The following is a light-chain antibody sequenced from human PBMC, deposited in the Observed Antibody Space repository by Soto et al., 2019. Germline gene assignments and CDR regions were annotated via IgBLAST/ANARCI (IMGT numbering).Light chain of an antibody. CDR2: GAS. J-gene: IGKJ3*01. Sequence: EIVMTQSPATLSVSPGERATLSCRASQSVSSNLAWYQQKPGQAPRLLIYGASTRATGIPARFSGSGSGTDLTLTVSSLQSGDFAVYYCQQYNNWPFAFGPGTKVDIK. V-gene: IGKV3-15*01. CDR1: QSVSSN. CDR3: QQYNNWPFA.